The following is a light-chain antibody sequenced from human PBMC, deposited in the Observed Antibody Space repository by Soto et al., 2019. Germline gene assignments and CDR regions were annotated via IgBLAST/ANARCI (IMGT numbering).Light chain of an antibody. V-gene: IGKV3D-15*01. CDR2: QTS. CDR3: QQYNNWPQWT. Sequence: EIVLTQSPATLSSFPGGRVTLSCRASQYINTRLAWYQHRPGQAPRLLIYQTSLRAAGIPARFSGSGSGTEFTLTISSLQSEDFAVYYCQQYNNWPQWTFGQGTKVDIK. J-gene: IGKJ1*01. CDR1: QYINTR.